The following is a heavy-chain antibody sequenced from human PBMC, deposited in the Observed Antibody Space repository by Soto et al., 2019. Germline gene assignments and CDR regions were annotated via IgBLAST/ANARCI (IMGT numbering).Heavy chain of an antibody. D-gene: IGHD3-10*01. J-gene: IGHJ6*02. Sequence: QVQLQESGPGLVKPSQTLSLTCTVSGGSISSGDYYWSWIRQPPGKGLEWIGYIYYSGSTYYNPSLKRRVTISVDTSKNQFSLKLSSVTAADTAVYYCARDLPVRGALPADYYYGMDVWGQGTTVTVSS. V-gene: IGHV4-30-4*01. CDR1: GGSISSGDYY. CDR2: IYYSGST. CDR3: ARDLPVRGALPADYYYGMDV.